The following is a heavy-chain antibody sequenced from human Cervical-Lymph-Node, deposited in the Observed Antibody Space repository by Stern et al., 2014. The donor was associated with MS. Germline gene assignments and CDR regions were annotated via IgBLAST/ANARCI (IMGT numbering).Heavy chain of an antibody. J-gene: IGHJ4*02. V-gene: IGHV4-59*01. CDR2: IYNSGST. D-gene: IGHD6-13*01. CDR1: GGSMSGYL. CDR3: ARLSSSWYGTDY. Sequence: QVQLQESGPGLVKPSETLSLTCTVSGGSMSGYLWSWIRQPPGKGLEWIGYIYNSGSTNYNPSLKSRVTISVDTSKNQFSLKLSSVTAADTAVYFCARLSSSWYGTDYWGQGTLVTVSS.